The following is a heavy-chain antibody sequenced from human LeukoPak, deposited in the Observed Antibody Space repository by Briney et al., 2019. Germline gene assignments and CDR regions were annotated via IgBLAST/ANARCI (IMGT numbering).Heavy chain of an antibody. D-gene: IGHD3-22*01. CDR1: GFTFSSYA. CDR3: ARDTPLGSSGYYFDY. Sequence: GGSLRLSCAASGFTFSSYAMHWVRQAPGKGLEWVAVISYDGSNKYYADSVKGRFTISRDNSKNTLYLQMNSLRAEDTAVYYCARDTPLGSSGYYFDYWGQGTLVTVSS. V-gene: IGHV3-30*04. CDR2: ISYDGSNK. J-gene: IGHJ4*02.